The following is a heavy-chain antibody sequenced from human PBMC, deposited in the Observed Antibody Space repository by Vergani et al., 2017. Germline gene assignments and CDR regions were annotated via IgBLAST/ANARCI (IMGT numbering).Heavy chain of an antibody. CDR2: ISGRGGST. D-gene: IGHD2-8*01. Sequence: VQLLESGGDLVQPGGSLRLSCAASGFTFSSYAMSWVRKPPGKGREWVGAISGRGGSTYYADSVKGRFTISRDNSKNTLYLQMNSLRAEDTAVYYCAKDLGYCTNGVCPTYGMDFWGQGTTVTVSS. J-gene: IGHJ6*02. V-gene: IGHV3-23*01. CDR1: GFTFSSYA. CDR3: AKDLGYCTNGVCPTYGMDF.